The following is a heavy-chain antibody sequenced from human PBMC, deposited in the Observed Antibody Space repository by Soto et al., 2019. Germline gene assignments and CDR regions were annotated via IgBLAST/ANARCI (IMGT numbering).Heavy chain of an antibody. CDR3: ARDKITGLFDY. J-gene: IGHJ4*02. V-gene: IGHV4-34*01. Sequence: LEILSLTCAVYGGSFSDTYWNWFRQPPGKGLEWIGEINHNTNTIYNPSLTSRVTISVDTSKNHFSLKLTSVTAADTAVYYCARDKITGLFDYWGQGTLVTVSS. CDR2: INHNTNT. D-gene: IGHD2-8*02. CDR1: GGSFSDTY.